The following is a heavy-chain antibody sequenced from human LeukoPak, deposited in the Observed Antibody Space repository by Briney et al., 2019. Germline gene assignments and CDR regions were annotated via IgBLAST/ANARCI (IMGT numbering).Heavy chain of an antibody. CDR3: ARGGSSWNFDY. V-gene: IGHV4-59*01. Sequence: SETLSLTCTVSAGSISSYYWSWIRQPPGKGLEWIGYIYYSGSTNYNPSLKSRVTISVDTSKNQFSLKLSSVTAADTAVYYCARGGSSWNFDYWGQGTLVTVSS. CDR1: AGSISSYY. D-gene: IGHD6-13*01. J-gene: IGHJ4*02. CDR2: IYYSGST.